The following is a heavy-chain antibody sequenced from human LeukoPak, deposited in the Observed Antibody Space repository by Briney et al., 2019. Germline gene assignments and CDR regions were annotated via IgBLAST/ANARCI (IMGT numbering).Heavy chain of an antibody. J-gene: IGHJ6*03. D-gene: IGHD3/OR15-3a*01. CDR2: MNPNSGNT. CDR1: GYTFISYV. V-gene: IGHV1-8*01. Sequence: GASVKVSFKASGYTFISYVINWVRQATGQGLEWMGWMNPNSGNTGYAQKFQGRVTMTKNTSITTAYMELSSLRSEDTAVYYCARALSWTTDSYYYMDVWGKGTTVTVSS. CDR3: ARALSWTTDSYYYMDV.